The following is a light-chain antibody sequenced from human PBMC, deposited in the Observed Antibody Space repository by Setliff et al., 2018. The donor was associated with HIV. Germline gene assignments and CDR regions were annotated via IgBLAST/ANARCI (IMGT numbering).Light chain of an antibody. V-gene: IGLV2-14*03. J-gene: IGLJ1*01. CDR2: DVT. Sequence: QSVLTQPASVSGSPGQSITISCTGTSSDVGGYNYVSWYQQHPGKAPKLMIYDVTNRPSGVSNRFSGSNSGNTAPLTISGLQAEDEADYYCSSYTSSNSGVFGTGTKVTVL. CDR3: SSYTSSNSGV. CDR1: SSDVGGYNY.